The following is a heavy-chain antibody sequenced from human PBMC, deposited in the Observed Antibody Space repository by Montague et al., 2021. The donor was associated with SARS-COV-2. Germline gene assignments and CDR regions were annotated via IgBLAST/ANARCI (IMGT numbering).Heavy chain of an antibody. D-gene: IGHD3-10*01. Sequence: SETLSLTCTVSGDSFNSPKYYCAWIRQPPGKGLEWIGSSYYSGTTYDNPSLRSQVTMSVDTSKTQLSLKLNSVTAADTAVYHCARGSYGSGSYHAFDIWSQGTVVAVSS. CDR2: SYYSGTT. J-gene: IGHJ3*02. V-gene: IGHV4-39*01. CDR1: GDSFNSPKYY. CDR3: ARGSYGSGSYHAFDI.